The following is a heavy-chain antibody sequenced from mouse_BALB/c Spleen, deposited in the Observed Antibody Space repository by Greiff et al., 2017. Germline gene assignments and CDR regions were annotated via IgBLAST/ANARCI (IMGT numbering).Heavy chain of an antibody. CDR1: GFTFSSYT. Sequence: EVHLVESGGGLVKPGGSLKLSCAASGFTFSSYTMSWVRQTPEKRLEWVATISSGGSYTYYPDSVKGRFTISRDNAKNTLYLQMSSLKSEDTAMYYCTRDEVRGYFDYWGQGTTLTVSS. CDR3: TRDEVRGYFDY. V-gene: IGHV5-6-4*01. CDR2: ISSGGSYT. J-gene: IGHJ2*01. D-gene: IGHD2-14*01.